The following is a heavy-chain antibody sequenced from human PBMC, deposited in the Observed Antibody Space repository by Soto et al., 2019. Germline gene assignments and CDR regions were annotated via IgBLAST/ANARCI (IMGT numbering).Heavy chain of an antibody. CDR1: GLTLSSCS. CDR2: ISGSGESK. V-gene: IGHV3-23*01. D-gene: IGHD3-22*01. CDR3: AKTSGVIVVVTSFDH. J-gene: IGHJ4*02. Sequence: GGSLRLSCAASGLTLSSCSMRWVRQAPGKGLEWVSAISGSGESKYDADSVKGRFTISRDNSKNTLYLEMNSLRPEDTAMYYCAKTSGVIVVVTSFDHWGQGTLVTVSS.